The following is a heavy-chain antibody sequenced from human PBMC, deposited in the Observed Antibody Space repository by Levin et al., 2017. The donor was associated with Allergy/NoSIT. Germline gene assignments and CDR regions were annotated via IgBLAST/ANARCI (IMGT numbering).Heavy chain of an antibody. CDR1: GFTFSNFA. Sequence: GGSLRLSCTASGFTFSNFAMSWVRQAPGKGLEWVSTVIGSGTSAYNADSVKGRFTISRDNSKNTLYLQMNSLRAEDTAVYYCAKDSLYCSGGSCVGELDYWGQGTLVTVSS. CDR3: AKDSLYCSGGSCVGELDY. D-gene: IGHD2-15*01. V-gene: IGHV3-23*01. J-gene: IGHJ4*02. CDR2: VIGSGTSA.